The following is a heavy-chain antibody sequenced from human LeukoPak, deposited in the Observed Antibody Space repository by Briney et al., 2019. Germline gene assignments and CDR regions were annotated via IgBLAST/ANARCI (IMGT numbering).Heavy chain of an antibody. CDR2: INHSGST. V-gene: IGHV4-34*01. CDR1: GGSFSGYY. Sequence: SETLSLTCAVYGGSFSGYYWSWIRQPPGKGLEWIGEINHSGSTNYNPSLKSRVTISVDTSKNQFPLKLSSVTAADTAVYYCARGLVGPQDLPAAMTLYYYYYMDVWGKGTTVTVSS. J-gene: IGHJ6*03. CDR3: ARGLVGPQDLPAAMTLYYYYYMDV. D-gene: IGHD2-2*01.